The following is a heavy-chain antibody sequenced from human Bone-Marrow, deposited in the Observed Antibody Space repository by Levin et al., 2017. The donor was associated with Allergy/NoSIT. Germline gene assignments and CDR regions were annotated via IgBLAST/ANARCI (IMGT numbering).Heavy chain of an antibody. Sequence: PVESLKISCLASGFSLSDYTMNWVRQAPGKGLEWVASISGSSSFIFYADSVNGRFTVSRDNAGNSVYLQMNSLRADDTAVYFCARDQDYGFLSGLGWFDPWGQGTQVIVSS. CDR3: ARDQDYGFLSGLGWFDP. CDR1: GFSLSDYT. J-gene: IGHJ5*02. D-gene: IGHD3-3*01. V-gene: IGHV3-21*04. CDR2: ISGSSSFI.